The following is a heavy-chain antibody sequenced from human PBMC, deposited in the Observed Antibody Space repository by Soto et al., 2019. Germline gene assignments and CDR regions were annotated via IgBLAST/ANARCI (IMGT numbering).Heavy chain of an antibody. CDR2: INPANGVA. CDR3: ARGGGVGLDGSAAFDI. D-gene: IGHD1-1*01. J-gene: IGHJ3*02. V-gene: IGHV1-46*01. Sequence: QVHLVQSGAEVKKPGASMKVSCTASGYTLTSHHVHWVRQAPGRQLEWMGSINPANGVAQYTARFQGRVIMTGDTSTSTVYMELRGLTSEDTAIFYCARGGGVGLDGSAAFDIWGQGTMVTVSS. CDR1: GYTLTSHH.